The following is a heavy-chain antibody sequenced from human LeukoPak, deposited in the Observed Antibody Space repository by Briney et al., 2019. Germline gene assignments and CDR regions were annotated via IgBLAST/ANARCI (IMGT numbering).Heavy chain of an antibody. CDR2: IYYSGST. D-gene: IGHD3-3*01. Sequence: WVRQPPGKGLEWIGSIYYSGSTYYNPSLKSRVTISVDTSKNQFSLKLSSVTAADTAVYYCARDRRGDFWSGYYTDYWGQGTLVTVSS. V-gene: IGHV4-39*07. J-gene: IGHJ4*02. CDR3: ARDRRGDFWSGYYTDY.